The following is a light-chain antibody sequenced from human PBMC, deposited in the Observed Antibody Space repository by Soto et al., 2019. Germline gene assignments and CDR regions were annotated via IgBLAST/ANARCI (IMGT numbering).Light chain of an antibody. J-gene: IGLJ3*02. CDR1: SSDVGDYDY. Sequence: QSVLTQPASVSGSPGQSITISCTGTSSDVGDYDYVSWYQQKPGKAPKLFIHEVSKRPSGVSSRFSGSKSGNTASLTISGLRAEDEADYHCRSYTSSSTLVFGGGTKVTVL. CDR2: EVS. V-gene: IGLV2-14*01. CDR3: RSYTSSSTLV.